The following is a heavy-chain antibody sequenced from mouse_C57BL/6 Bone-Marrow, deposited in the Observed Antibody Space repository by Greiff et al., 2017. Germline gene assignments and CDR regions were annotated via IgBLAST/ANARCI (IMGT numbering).Heavy chain of an antibody. J-gene: IGHJ4*01. V-gene: IGHV1-63*01. CDR2: IYPGGGYT. Sequence: VMLVESGAELVRPGTSVKMSCKASGYTFTNYWIGWAKQRPGHGLEWIGDIYPGGGYTNYNEKFKGKATLTADKSSSTAYMQFSSLTSEDSAIYYCARWGEEYAMDYWGQGTSVTVSS. CDR3: ARWGEEYAMDY. CDR1: GYTFTNYW.